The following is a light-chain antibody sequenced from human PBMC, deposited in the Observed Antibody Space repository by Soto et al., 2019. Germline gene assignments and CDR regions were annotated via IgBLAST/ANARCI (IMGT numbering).Light chain of an antibody. Sequence: EVVMTQSPDTLSVAPGESATLSCRASQSISNNLAWYQQKPGQAPRLLIYGASTRTTGIPARFSGSGSGTEFTLTISSLQSEDFAVYYCQQYNNWPYTFAQGTKLEI. V-gene: IGKV3-15*01. CDR2: GAS. J-gene: IGKJ2*01. CDR3: QQYNNWPYT. CDR1: QSISNN.